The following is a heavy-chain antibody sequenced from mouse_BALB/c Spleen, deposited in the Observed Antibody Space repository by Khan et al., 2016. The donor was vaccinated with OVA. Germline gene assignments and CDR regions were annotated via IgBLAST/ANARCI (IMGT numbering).Heavy chain of an antibody. J-gene: IGHJ1*01. CDR2: IYYSGTI. CDR1: GISITTGNYR. Sequence: EVQLVESGPGLVKPSQTVSLTCTVTGISITTGNYRWSWIRQFPGNKLEWIGNIYYSGTISYNPSLTSRTTTTRDTSKSQFFLEMNSLTAEDTATYFCARDYGSLYWYFDVWGAGTAVTVSS. D-gene: IGHD1-1*01. CDR3: ARDYGSLYWYFDV. V-gene: IGHV3-5*02.